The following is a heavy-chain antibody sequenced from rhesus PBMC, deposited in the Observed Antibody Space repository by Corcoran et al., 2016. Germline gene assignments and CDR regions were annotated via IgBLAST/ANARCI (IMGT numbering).Heavy chain of an antibody. D-gene: IGHD3-34*01. CDR3: ATDVLSGVIINFGY. V-gene: IGHV1-111*02. CDR1: GYTFTDYY. Sequence: EVQLVQSGAEVKKPGAYVKISCKASGYTFTDYYLHWVRQAPVKGLEWMVRVDPEDGEAIHSQKFQDRVTIIADTSTDTAYMELSSLRSEDTAVYYCATDVLSGVIINFGYWGQGVLATFSS. J-gene: IGHJ4*01. CDR2: VDPEDGEA.